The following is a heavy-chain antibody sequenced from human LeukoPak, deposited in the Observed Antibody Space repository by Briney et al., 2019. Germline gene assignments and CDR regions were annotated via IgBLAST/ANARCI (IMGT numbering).Heavy chain of an antibody. D-gene: IGHD4-17*01. V-gene: IGHV3-30*02. CDR1: GFTFSSYG. CDR2: IRYDGSNK. J-gene: IGHJ4*02. CDR3: AKAPNFRDTVSPGPGSY. Sequence: GGSLRLSSAASGFTFSSYGMHWVRQAPGKGLEWVAFIRYDGSNKYYADSVKGRFTISRDNSKNTLYLQMNSLRAEDTAVYYCAKAPNFRDTVSPGPGSYWGQGTLVTVSS.